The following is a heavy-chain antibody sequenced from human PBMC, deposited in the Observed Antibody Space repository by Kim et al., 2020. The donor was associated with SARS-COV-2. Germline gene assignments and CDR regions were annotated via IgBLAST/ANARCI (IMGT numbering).Heavy chain of an antibody. CDR3: AAGAPGH. CDR2: INDSGKS. J-gene: IGHJ1*01. V-gene: IGHV4-34*01. CDR1: GGSLSGFQ. Sequence: SETLSLTCAVYGGSLSGFQWSWIRQTPGKGLEWIGEINDSGKSDYNASLRSRISMSIDTSKKQFSLKLSSVTAADTAIYYCAAGAPGHWGQGTLVTVSP.